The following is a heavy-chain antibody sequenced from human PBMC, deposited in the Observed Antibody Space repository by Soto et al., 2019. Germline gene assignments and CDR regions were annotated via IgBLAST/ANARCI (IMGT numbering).Heavy chain of an antibody. CDR2: IKPDGSAT. Sequence: GGSLRLSCAVSGFTFGSYWMNWVRLIPGKGLEWVAYIKPDGSATYYVDSVKGRFTISRDNAKNSLYLQMNSLRVEDTSVYYCARAGYCGPGCYYYFDYWGQGTLVTVS. CDR3: ARAGYCGPGCYYYFDY. CDR1: GFTFGSYW. D-gene: IGHD2-21*02. J-gene: IGHJ4*02. V-gene: IGHV3-7*01.